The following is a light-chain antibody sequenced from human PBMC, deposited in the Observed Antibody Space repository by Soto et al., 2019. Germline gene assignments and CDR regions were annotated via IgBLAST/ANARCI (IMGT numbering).Light chain of an antibody. Sequence: DIQMTQSPSTLPASVGDRVTITCRASQSSSNWLAGYQQKPGTAPKLLLYHDSPLESGVPSRFSGCGSGTEFTLTISCLQPDDFATYYCQQYMSYSFGQRTKVDIK. CDR3: QQYMSYS. CDR1: QSSSNW. J-gene: IGKJ1*01. V-gene: IGKV1-5*01. CDR2: HDS.